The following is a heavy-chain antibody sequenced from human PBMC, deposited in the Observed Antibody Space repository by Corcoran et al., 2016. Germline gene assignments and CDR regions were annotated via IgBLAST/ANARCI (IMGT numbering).Heavy chain of an antibody. CDR1: GGSISSGGYY. CDR2: IYYSGST. J-gene: IGHJ2*01. Sequence: QVQLQESGPGLVKPSQTLSLTCTVSGGSISSGGYYWSWIRQHPGKGLEWIGYIYYSGSTYYNPSLKSRVTITVDTSKNQFSLKLSSLTAADTAVYYCARDPGALGGGDWYFDLWGRGTLVTVSS. D-gene: IGHD1-26*01. CDR3: ARDPGALGGGDWYFDL. V-gene: IGHV4-31*03.